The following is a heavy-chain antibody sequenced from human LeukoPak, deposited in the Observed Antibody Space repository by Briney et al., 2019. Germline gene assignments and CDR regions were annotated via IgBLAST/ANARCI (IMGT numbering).Heavy chain of an antibody. CDR1: GFTFRSYW. D-gene: IGHD2-8*02. J-gene: IGHJ3*02. CDR2: IYGDGSTT. CDR3: ARGGVPGGFDI. V-gene: IGHV3-74*01. Sequence: GRSLRLSCAASGFTFRSYWIYWVSQSPREGLVRVSHIYGDGSTTSYADSVKGRFTISRDNAKNTVHLQMNSLRAEDTALYYCARGGVPGGFDIWGQGTMVTVSS.